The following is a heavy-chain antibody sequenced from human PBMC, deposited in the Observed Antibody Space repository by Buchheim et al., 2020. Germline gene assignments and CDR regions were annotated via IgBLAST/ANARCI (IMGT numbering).Heavy chain of an antibody. J-gene: IGHJ4*02. CDR3: ARSIAAASMSNFDY. V-gene: IGHV2-70*01. D-gene: IGHD6-13*01. Sequence: QVTLRESGPALVKPTQTLTLTCTISGFSLRTSGMCVSWIRQPPGKALQWLALIDWDDDKYYSTSLRTRLTISKDTSKNQVVLTMTNMDPVDTATYFCARSIAAASMSNFDYWGQGTL. CDR1: GFSLRTSGMC. CDR2: IDWDDDK.